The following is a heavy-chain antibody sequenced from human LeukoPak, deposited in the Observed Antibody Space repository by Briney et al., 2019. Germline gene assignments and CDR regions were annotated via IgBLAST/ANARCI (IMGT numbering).Heavy chain of an antibody. V-gene: IGHV1-69*13. CDR1: GGTFSSYA. J-gene: IGHJ6*02. Sequence: GASVKVSCKASGGTFSSYAISWVRQAPGQGLEWMGGIIPIFGTANYAQKFQGRVTITADESTSTAYMELSSLRSEDTAVYYCARDWLEVPNTAMALYGMDVWGQGTLVTVSS. CDR2: IIPIFGTA. CDR3: ARDWLEVPNTAMALYGMDV. D-gene: IGHD5-18*01.